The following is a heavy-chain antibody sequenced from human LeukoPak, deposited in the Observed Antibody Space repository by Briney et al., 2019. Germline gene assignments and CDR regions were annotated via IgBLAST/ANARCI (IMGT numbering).Heavy chain of an antibody. CDR3: VKDIQLST. D-gene: IGHD5-24*01. V-gene: IGHV3-23*01. Sequence: GGSLRLSCAASLFNFITAAMTWLRQAPAKGLEWVSLIGSSGGSTYYADTVKGRFTISRDNSNHTLSLQMNSLRVEDTAIYYCVKDIQLSTWGLGTMVTVSS. CDR2: IGSSGGST. J-gene: IGHJ3*01. CDR1: LFNFITAA.